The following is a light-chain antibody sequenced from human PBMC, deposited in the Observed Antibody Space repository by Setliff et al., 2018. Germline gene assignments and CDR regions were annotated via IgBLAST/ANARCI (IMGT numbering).Light chain of an antibody. CDR3: SSYTSSSTLPV. V-gene: IGLV1-47*01. CDR1: RPNIADNY. J-gene: IGLJ3*02. CDR2: RNN. Sequence: QSALTQPPSASGAPGQRVIISCSGSRPNIADNYVYWYQQLPGTAPKLLVNRNNQRPSGVPDRFSGSKSGTSASLAINELRSEDEADYYCSSYTSSSTLPVFGGG.